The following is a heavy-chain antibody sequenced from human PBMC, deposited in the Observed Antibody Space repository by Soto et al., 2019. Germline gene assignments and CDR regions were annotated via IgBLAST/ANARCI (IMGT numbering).Heavy chain of an antibody. Sequence: GGSLRLSCAASGFTFSSYAMHWVRQAPGKGLEWVAVISYDGSNKYYADSVKGRFTISRDNSKNTLYLQMNSLRAEDTAVYYCARDSTPREKTYYDISFADYWGQGTLVTVSS. V-gene: IGHV3-30-3*01. J-gene: IGHJ4*02. D-gene: IGHD3-9*01. CDR3: ARDSTPREKTYYDISFADY. CDR2: ISYDGSNK. CDR1: GFTFSSYA.